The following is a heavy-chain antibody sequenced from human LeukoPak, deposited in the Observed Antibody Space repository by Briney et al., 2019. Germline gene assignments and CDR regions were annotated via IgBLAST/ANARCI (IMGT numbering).Heavy chain of an antibody. CDR3: ARSITIFGVAVGGYYYMDV. V-gene: IGHV4-59*01. CDR1: GGSTSRYY. CDR2: TYYSGGT. J-gene: IGHJ6*03. D-gene: IGHD3-3*01. Sequence: SETPSLTRTAPGGSTSRYYWSWIRPPPGKGLGWSGYTYYSGGTNYNPSRNSRVTISVDTSKNQFSLKLSSVTAADTAVYYCARSITIFGVAVGGYYYMDVWGKGTTVTVSS.